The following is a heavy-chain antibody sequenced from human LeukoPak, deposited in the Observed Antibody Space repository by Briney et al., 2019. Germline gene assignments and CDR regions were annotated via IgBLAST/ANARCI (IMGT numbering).Heavy chain of an antibody. CDR1: GFTFSSYA. J-gene: IGHJ4*02. CDR2: VSGGGDSP. CDR3: ARGLDDFWSGYLSY. Sequence: GGSLRLSCVASGFTFSSYAMTWVRQAPGKGLEWVSAVSGGGDSPDYTDSVKGRFTISRDNSKNALYLQMNSLRAEDTAVYYCARGLDDFWSGYLSYWGQGTLVTVSS. V-gene: IGHV3-23*01. D-gene: IGHD3-3*01.